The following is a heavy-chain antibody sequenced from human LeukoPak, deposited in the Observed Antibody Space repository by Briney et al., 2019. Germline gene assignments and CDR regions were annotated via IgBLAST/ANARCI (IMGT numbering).Heavy chain of an antibody. D-gene: IGHD2-21*02. Sequence: GRSLRLSCATSGFTFSTYKMHWVRQAPGKGLEWVSYIFTTGSTILYADSVKGRFTISRDNAKNSLYLQMNSLRAEDTAVYYCTRESSRDCDFDSWGQGTLVTVSS. J-gene: IGHJ4*02. CDR1: GFTFSTYK. CDR2: IFTTGSTI. CDR3: TRESSRDCDFDS. V-gene: IGHV3-48*03.